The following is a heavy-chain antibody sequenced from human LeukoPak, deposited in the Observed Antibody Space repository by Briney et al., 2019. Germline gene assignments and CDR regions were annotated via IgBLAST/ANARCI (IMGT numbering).Heavy chain of an antibody. Sequence: SVKVSCKASDYTFNRYGMSWVRQAPGQGLEWMGGIMPMFGKANYAQKFQGRVTTTADKATSTAYMGLSSLRSEDTAVYYCAGGRTDIVVVPATLRNYYFDYWGQGTLVTVSS. CDR1: DYTFNRYG. J-gene: IGHJ4*02. V-gene: IGHV1-69*06. D-gene: IGHD2-2*01. CDR3: AGGRTDIVVVPATLRNYYFDY. CDR2: IMPMFGKA.